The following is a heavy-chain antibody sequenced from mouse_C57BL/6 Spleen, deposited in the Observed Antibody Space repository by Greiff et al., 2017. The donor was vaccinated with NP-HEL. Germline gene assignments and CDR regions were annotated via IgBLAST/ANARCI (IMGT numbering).Heavy chain of an antibody. D-gene: IGHD2-5*01. J-gene: IGHJ3*01. CDR2: IRNKANGYTT. Sequence: EVQLVESGGGLVQPGGSLSLSCAASGFTFTDYYMSWVRQPPGKALEWLGFIRNKANGYTTEYSASVKGRFTISRDNSQSILYLQMNALRAEDSATYYCARYGPLYRNYEAWFAYWGQGTLVTVSA. CDR3: ARYGPLYRNYEAWFAY. CDR1: GFTFTDYY. V-gene: IGHV7-3*01.